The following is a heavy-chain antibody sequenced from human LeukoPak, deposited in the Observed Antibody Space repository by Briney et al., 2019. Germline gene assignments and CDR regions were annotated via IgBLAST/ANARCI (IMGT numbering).Heavy chain of an antibody. J-gene: IGHJ5*02. CDR2: ISYDGSNK. D-gene: IGHD6-19*01. Sequence: PGGSLRLSCAASGFTFSSYAMHWVRQAPGKGLEWVAVISYDGSNKYYADSVKGRFTISRDNSKNTLYLQMNSLRAGDTAVYYCARGMQQWLVLKSWGQGTLVTVSS. V-gene: IGHV3-30*04. CDR3: ARGMQQWLVLKS. CDR1: GFTFSSYA.